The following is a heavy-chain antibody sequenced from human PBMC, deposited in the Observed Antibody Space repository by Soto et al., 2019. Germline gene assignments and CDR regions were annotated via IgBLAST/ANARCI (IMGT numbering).Heavy chain of an antibody. V-gene: IGHV4-31*03. CDR3: ARGSFSSSSSWFDP. CDR1: GGSMRSGSYY. CDR2: ISTSGNT. J-gene: IGHJ5*02. Sequence: SETLSLTCSVSGGSMRSGSYYWTWIRQHPGKGLEWVAYISTSGNTYYNPSLETRLTITLDTSKNLFSLSLTSVTAADTALYYCARGSFSSSSSWFDPWGQGTLVTVSS. D-gene: IGHD6-6*01.